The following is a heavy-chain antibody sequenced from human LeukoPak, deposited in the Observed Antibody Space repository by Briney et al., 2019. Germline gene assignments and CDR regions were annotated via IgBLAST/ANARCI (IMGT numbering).Heavy chain of an antibody. CDR3: VRLRRNSDRSGYYYFYNY. CDR1: GFTFSDYS. J-gene: IGHJ4*02. D-gene: IGHD3-22*01. V-gene: IGHV3-21*01. CDR2: LNPTSACI. Sequence: GGSLRLSCAASGFTFSDYSINWVRQAPGKGLEWVSSLNPTSACIYNADAVKGRFTISRDNAKSSLYLQMNSLRAEDTARYYCVRLRRNSDRSGYYYFYNYWGQGIQVIVST.